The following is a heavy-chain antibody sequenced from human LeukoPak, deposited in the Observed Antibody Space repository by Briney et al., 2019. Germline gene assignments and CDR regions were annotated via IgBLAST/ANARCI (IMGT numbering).Heavy chain of an antibody. Sequence: SMKVSCKASGGTFSSYAISWVRQAPGQGLEWMGGIIPIFGTANYAQKFQGRVTITTDESTSTAYMELSSLRSEDTAVYCCARDNYAGANWFDPWGQGTLVTVSS. CDR1: GGTFSSYA. D-gene: IGHD1-7*01. CDR3: ARDNYAGANWFDP. CDR2: IIPIFGTA. V-gene: IGHV1-69*05. J-gene: IGHJ5*02.